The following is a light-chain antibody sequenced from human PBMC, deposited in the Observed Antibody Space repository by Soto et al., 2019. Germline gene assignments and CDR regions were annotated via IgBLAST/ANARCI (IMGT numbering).Light chain of an antibody. J-gene: IGKJ1*01. CDR2: GAS. V-gene: IGKV3-15*01. Sequence: ELVLSQSPATLSVSPGDGAALSCRASQRGRSSLARYQHNPGQAPRLLIHGASTRATGFPARFSGSGSGTDFTLTISSPQSEAFAVYYCQQYNNWPWTFGQGTKVDTK. CDR3: QQYNNWPWT. CDR1: QRGRSS.